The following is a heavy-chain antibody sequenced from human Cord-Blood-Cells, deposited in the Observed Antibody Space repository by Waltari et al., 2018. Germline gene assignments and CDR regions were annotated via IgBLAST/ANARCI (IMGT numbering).Heavy chain of an antibody. V-gene: IGHV4-39*01. CDR3: ASGGSGMGNAFDI. CDR2: IYYSGST. J-gene: IGHJ3*02. CDR1: GGSISSSSYY. Sequence: QLQLQESGPGLVKPSETLSLTCTVSGGSISSSSYYWGWIRQPPGKGLEWIGSIYYSGSTYYNPSLKSRVTISVDTSKNQFSLKRSSVTAADTAVYYCASGGSGMGNAFDIWGQGTMVTDSS. D-gene: IGHD3-16*01.